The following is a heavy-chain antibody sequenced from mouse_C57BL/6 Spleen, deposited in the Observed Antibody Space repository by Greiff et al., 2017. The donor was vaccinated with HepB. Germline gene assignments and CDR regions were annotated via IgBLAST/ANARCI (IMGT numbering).Heavy chain of an antibody. CDR3: ARGDGNYVFAY. J-gene: IGHJ3*01. Sequence: QVQLQQSGAELARPGASVKLSCKASGYTFTSYGISWVKQRTGQGLEWIGEIYPRSGNTYYNEKFKGKATLTADKSSSTAYMELRSLTSEDSAFYFCARGDGNYVFAYWGQGTLVTVSA. D-gene: IGHD2-1*01. CDR1: GYTFTSYG. V-gene: IGHV1-81*01. CDR2: IYPRSGNT.